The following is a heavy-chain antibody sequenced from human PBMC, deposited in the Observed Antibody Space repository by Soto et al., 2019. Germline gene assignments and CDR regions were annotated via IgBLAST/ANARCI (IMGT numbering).Heavy chain of an antibody. CDR2: ISTTSFTI. V-gene: IGHV3-48*01. D-gene: IGHD3-16*01. Sequence: PGGCMRLSRALAGFSFRTYNMDWVRQAPGKGPEWIAYISTTSFTIYYAASVKGRFTLSRDNDRNSLYLEMNSMRGEDTAVYCCARARCYDETCCSASDSWGQGTLVTVSS. CDR1: GFSFRTYN. CDR3: ARARCYDETCCSASDS. J-gene: IGHJ5*01.